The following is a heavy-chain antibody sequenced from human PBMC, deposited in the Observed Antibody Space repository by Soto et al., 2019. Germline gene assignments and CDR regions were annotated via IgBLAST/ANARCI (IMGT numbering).Heavy chain of an antibody. CDR2: ITGSGTTT. Sequence: EVQLLESGGGFVQPGGSLRLSCAASGFPFSSNSVNWVRQAPGKGLEWVSYITGSGTTTRYADSVKGRFTLSRDNAKNSLFLDMNSLTDEDTAVYYCARDLNWAFDHWGRGTLVTVSS. CDR3: ARDLNWAFDH. J-gene: IGHJ5*02. D-gene: IGHD1-1*01. CDR1: GFPFSSNS. V-gene: IGHV3-48*02.